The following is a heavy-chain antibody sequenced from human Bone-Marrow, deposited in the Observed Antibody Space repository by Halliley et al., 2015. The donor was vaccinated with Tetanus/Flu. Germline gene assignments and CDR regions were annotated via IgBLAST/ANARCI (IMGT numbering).Heavy chain of an antibody. CDR3: ANPGTFGDYPFWSSSGLDV. J-gene: IGHJ6*02. Sequence: ISYDGSKKYYADSTKGRFTISRDNSKNTLYLQMNSMSAEDTAVYYCANPGTFGDYPFWSSSGLDVWGQGPPVPVPS. V-gene: IGHV3-30*18. D-gene: IGHD4-17*01. CDR2: ISYDGSKK.